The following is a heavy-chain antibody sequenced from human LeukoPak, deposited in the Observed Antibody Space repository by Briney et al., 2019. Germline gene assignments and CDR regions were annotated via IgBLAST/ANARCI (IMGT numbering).Heavy chain of an antibody. V-gene: IGHV4-4*08. D-gene: IGHD2-2*01. CDR2: IYYSGST. J-gene: IGHJ4*02. CDR1: GGSISSYY. Sequence: SETLSLTCTVSGGSISSYYWSWIRQPPGKGLELIGYIYYSGSTNYNPSLKSRVTISVDTSKNQFSLKLSSVTAADTAVYYCAREIVVVPAAYDYWGQGTLVTVSS. CDR3: AREIVVVPAAYDY.